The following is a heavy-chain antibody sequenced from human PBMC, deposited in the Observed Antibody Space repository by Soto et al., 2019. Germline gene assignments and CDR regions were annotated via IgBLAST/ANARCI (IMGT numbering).Heavy chain of an antibody. D-gene: IGHD3-22*01. CDR3: AKGHPYYFDSSDYYGGYYYGMDV. CDR1: GFTFSSYG. Sequence: PGGSLRLSCAASGFTFSSYGMHWVRQAPGKGLEWVAVISYDGSNKYYADSVKGRFTISRDNSKNTLYLQMNSPRAEDTAVYYCAKGHPYYFDSSDYYGGYYYGMDVWGQGTTVTVSS. J-gene: IGHJ6*02. CDR2: ISYDGSNK. V-gene: IGHV3-30*18.